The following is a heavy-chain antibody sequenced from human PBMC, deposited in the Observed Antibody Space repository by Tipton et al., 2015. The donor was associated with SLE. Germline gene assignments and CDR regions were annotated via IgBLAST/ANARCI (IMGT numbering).Heavy chain of an antibody. CDR2: IYYSGST. V-gene: IGHV4-59*08. CDR1: GGSISSYY. Sequence: TLSLTCTVSGGSISSYYWSWIRQPPGKGLEWIGYIYYSGSTNYNPSLKSRVTMSVDTSKNQFSLKLSSVTAADTAVYYCARHEQQWLAGGAFDIWGQGTMVTVSS. D-gene: IGHD6-19*01. J-gene: IGHJ3*02. CDR3: ARHEQQWLAGGAFDI.